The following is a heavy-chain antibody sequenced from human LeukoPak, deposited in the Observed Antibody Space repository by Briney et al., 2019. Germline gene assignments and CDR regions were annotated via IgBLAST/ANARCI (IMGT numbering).Heavy chain of an antibody. J-gene: IGHJ3*02. CDR2: ISSSGSTI. CDR3: AGHYYDSSGYKHAFDI. CDR1: GFTFSSYA. V-gene: IGHV3-48*03. Sequence: GGSLRLSCAASGFTFSSYAMSWVRQAPGKGLEWVSYISSSGSTIYYADSVKGRFTISRDNAKNSLYLQMNSLRAEDTAVYYCAGHYYDSSGYKHAFDIWGQGTMVTVSS. D-gene: IGHD3-22*01.